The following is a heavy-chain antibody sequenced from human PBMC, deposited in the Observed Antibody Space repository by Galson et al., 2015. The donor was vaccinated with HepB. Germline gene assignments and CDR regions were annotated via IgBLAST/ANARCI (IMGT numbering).Heavy chain of an antibody. D-gene: IGHD6-13*01. CDR1: GFTVSSNY. Sequence: SLRLSCAASGFTVSSNYMSWVRQAPGKGLEWVSSISSSSSYIYYADSVKGRFTISRDNAKSSLYLQMNSLRAEDTAVYYCARGMEGRIAAHSDYWGQGTLVTVSS. CDR3: ARGMEGRIAAHSDY. V-gene: IGHV3-21*01. J-gene: IGHJ4*02. CDR2: ISSSSSYI.